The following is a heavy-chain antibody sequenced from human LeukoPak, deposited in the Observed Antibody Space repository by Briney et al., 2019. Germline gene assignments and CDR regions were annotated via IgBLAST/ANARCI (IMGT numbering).Heavy chain of an antibody. CDR2: ISATSSTT. V-gene: IGHV3-23*01. CDR1: GFTFISFA. D-gene: IGHD1-1*01. J-gene: IGHJ4*02. CDR3: AKHIKKGVRNRNDVFDS. Sequence: PGGSLRLSCAASGFTFISFAMSWVRQTPGKGLEWVSAISATSSTTYYADSVKGRFTISRDNTKNTLFLQMNSLRGEDTAVYFCAKHIKKGVRNRNDVFDSWGQGTLVTVSS.